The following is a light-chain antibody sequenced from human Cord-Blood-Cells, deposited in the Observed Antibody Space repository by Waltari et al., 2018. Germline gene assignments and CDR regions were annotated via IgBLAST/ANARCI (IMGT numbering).Light chain of an antibody. V-gene: IGLV2-23*02. CDR1: SSDVGSYNL. Sequence: QSALTQPASVSGSPGQSTTISCTGTSSDVGSYNLVSWYQQHPGKAPKLMCYEVSKRPSGVSNRFSGSKSGNTASLTISGLQAEDEADYYCCSYAGSSTYVFGTGTKVTVL. J-gene: IGLJ1*01. CDR2: EVS. CDR3: CSYAGSSTYV.